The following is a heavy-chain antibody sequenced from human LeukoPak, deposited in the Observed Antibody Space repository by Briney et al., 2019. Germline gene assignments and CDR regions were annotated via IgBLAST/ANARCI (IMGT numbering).Heavy chain of an antibody. J-gene: IGHJ6*02. V-gene: IGHV3-30*18. D-gene: IGHD3-22*01. CDR1: GFTFSSYG. CDR2: ISYDGSNK. Sequence: GRSLRLSCAASGFTFSSYGMHWVRQAPGKELEWVAVISYDGSNKYYADSVKGRFTISRDNSKNTLYLQMNSLRAEDTAVYYCAKDHYYDSSDDPASGYYYYGMDVWGQGTTVTVSS. CDR3: AKDHYYDSSDDPASGYYYYGMDV.